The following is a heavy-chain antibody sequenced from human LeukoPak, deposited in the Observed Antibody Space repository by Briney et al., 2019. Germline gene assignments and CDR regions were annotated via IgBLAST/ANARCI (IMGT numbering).Heavy chain of an antibody. CDR2: VDHSGNT. Sequence: PSQTLSLTCAVYGGAFSGYYWSSIRQPPGRGRGGIGEVDHSGNTNYNPSAKTRVTISLYTSKTQFSLKLTSVTAADTAVYYCARDSPGYSSGWYDPFGQGTLVTVTS. J-gene: IGHJ5*02. CDR3: ARDSPGYSSGWYDP. V-gene: IGHV4-34*01. D-gene: IGHD6-19*01. CDR1: GGAFSGYY.